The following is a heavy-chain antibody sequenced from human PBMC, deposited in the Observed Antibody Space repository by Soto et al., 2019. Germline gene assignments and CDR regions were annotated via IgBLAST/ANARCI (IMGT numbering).Heavy chain of an antibody. CDR2: IYYSGST. V-gene: IGHV4-59*01. J-gene: IGHJ4*02. D-gene: IGHD2-2*01. CDR1: GGSISSYY. Sequence: SETLSLTCTVSGGSISSYYWSWIRQPPGKGLEWTGYIYYSGSTNYNPSLKSRVTISVDTSKNQFSLKLSSVTAADTAVYYCARETVVPAAIFDYWGQGTLVTVSS. CDR3: ARETVVPAAIFDY.